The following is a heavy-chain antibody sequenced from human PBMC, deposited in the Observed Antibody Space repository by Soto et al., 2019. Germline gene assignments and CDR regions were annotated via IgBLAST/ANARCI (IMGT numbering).Heavy chain of an antibody. CDR3: VKDQAPAPGSFDS. J-gene: IGHJ4*02. Sequence: PGGSLRLSCAASGDTFSIYCMHWVRQAPDKGLEWVALISYDGSNQYYSDSVKGRFTISRDNSKNPLFLQMNRLRAHDTAVYYCVKDQAPAPGSFDSWGEGILVTVS. CDR1: GDTFSIYC. CDR2: ISYDGSNQ. V-gene: IGHV3-30*18. D-gene: IGHD2-2*01.